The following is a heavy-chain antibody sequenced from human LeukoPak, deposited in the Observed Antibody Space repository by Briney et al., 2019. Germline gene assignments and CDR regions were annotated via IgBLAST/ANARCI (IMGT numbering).Heavy chain of an antibody. CDR3: ATIGRSGWSHPFDY. J-gene: IGHJ4*02. D-gene: IGHD6-19*01. CDR1: GFTFSSYA. Sequence: PGGSLRLSCAASGFTFSSYAMHWVRQAPGKGLEWVAVISYDGSNKYCADSVKGRFTISRDNSKNTLYLQMNSLRAEDTAVYYCATIGRSGWSHPFDYWGQGALVTVSS. CDR2: ISYDGSNK. V-gene: IGHV3-30*04.